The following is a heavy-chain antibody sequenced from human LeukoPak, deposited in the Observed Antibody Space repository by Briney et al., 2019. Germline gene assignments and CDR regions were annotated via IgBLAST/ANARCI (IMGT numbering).Heavy chain of an antibody. J-gene: IGHJ6*03. Sequence: ETLSLTCTVSGGSISSSSYYWGWVRQAPGKGLEWVSSITSSSTYIYYADSVKGRFTISRDNAKNSLYLQMNSLRAEDSAVYYCARDPYSGSYGAYYYYYMDVWGKGTTVTISS. CDR2: ITSSSTYI. V-gene: IGHV3-21*01. CDR1: GGSISSSSYY. D-gene: IGHD1-26*01. CDR3: ARDPYSGSYGAYYYYYMDV.